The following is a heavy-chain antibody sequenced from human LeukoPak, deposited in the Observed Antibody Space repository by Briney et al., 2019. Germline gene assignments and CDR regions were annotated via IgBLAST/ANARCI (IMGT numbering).Heavy chain of an antibody. Sequence: GGSLRLSCAASGFTFSSYSMNWVRQAPGKGLEWVSSISSSSSYIYYADSVKGRFTISRDNAKNSLYLQMNSLRVEDTAVYYCARAYSERYGLGYYYMDLWGKGTTVTVSS. CDR3: ARAYSERYGLGYYYMDL. J-gene: IGHJ6*03. CDR2: ISSSSSYI. D-gene: IGHD1-26*01. V-gene: IGHV3-21*01. CDR1: GFTFSSYS.